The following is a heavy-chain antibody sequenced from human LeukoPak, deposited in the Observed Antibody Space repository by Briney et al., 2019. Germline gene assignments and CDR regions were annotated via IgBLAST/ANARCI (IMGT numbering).Heavy chain of an antibody. CDR2: IYYSGST. D-gene: IGHD1-26*01. CDR1: GGSISSYY. CDR3: ARHRCSGSYFFPDAFDI. V-gene: IGHV4-59*08. Sequence: SETLSLTCTVSGGSISSYYWSWIRQPPGKGLEWIGYIYYSGSTNYNPSLKSRVTISVDTSKNQFSLKLSSVTAADTAVYYCARHRCSGSYFFPDAFDIWGQGTMVTVSS. J-gene: IGHJ3*02.